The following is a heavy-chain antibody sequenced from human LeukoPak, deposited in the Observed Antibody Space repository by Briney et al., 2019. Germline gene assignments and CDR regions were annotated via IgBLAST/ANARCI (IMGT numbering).Heavy chain of an antibody. D-gene: IGHD3-3*01. CDR2: IRSKAYGGTT. CDR3: TRPGDFWSGYLYYFDY. Sequence: PGGSLRLSCTASGFTFGDYAMSWVRQAPGKGLEWVGFIRSKAYGGTTEYAASVKGRFTISRDDSKSIAYLQMNSLKTEDTAVYYCTRPGDFWSGYLYYFDYWGQGTLVTVSS. J-gene: IGHJ4*02. CDR1: GFTFGDYA. V-gene: IGHV3-49*04.